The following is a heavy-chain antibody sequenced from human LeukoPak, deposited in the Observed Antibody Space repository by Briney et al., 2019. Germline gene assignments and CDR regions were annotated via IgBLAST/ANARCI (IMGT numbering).Heavy chain of an antibody. CDR1: GGSISSGGYS. CDR2: IYHSGST. J-gene: IGHJ4*02. D-gene: IGHD3-22*01. V-gene: IGHV4-30-2*01. CDR3: ARVVGGYYDSSGYLDY. Sequence: SETLSLTCAVSGGSISSGGYSWSWIRQPPGKGLEWIGYIYHSGSTYYIPSLKSRVTISVDRSKNQFSLKLSSVTAADTAVYYCARVVGGYYDSSGYLDYWGQGTLVTVSS.